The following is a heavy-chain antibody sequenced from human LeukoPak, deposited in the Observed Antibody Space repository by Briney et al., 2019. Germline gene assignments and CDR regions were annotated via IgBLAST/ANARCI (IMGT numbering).Heavy chain of an antibody. Sequence: GRSLRLSCAASGFTFDDYAMHWVRQAPGKGLEWVSGISWNSGSIGYADSVKGRFTISRGNAKNSLYLQMNSLRAEDTALYYCAKEIRGYYDSSGYYSGFDYWGQGTLVTVSS. CDR1: GFTFDDYA. J-gene: IGHJ4*02. V-gene: IGHV3-9*01. CDR2: ISWNSGSI. CDR3: AKEIRGYYDSSGYYSGFDY. D-gene: IGHD3-22*01.